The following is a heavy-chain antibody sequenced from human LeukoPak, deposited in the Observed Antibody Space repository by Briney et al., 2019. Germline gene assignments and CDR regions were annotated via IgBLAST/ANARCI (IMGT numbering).Heavy chain of an antibody. CDR1: GFTFSGYW. J-gene: IGHJ4*02. V-gene: IGHV3-74*01. Sequence: GGSLRLSCAASGFTFSGYWMHWVRQAPGKGLVWVSRIDRDGSRINYADSVKGRFTISRDNGKNTLFLQMNSLRAEDAAVYYCVRGNDYGGPHYWGQGTLVTVSS. CDR2: IDRDGSRI. D-gene: IGHD4-23*01. CDR3: VRGNDYGGPHY.